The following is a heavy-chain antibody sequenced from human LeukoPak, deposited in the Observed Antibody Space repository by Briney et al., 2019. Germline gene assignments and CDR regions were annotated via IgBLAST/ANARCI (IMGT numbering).Heavy chain of an antibody. CDR3: ARGGYSYGYSPTYYFDY. Sequence: GGSLRLSCAASGFTFSSYGMHWVRQAPGKGLEWVAVIWYDGRNKYYADSVKGRFTISRDNSKNTLYLQMNSLRAEDTAVYYCARGGYSYGYSPTYYFDYWGQGTLVTVSS. CDR1: GFTFSSYG. D-gene: IGHD5-18*01. V-gene: IGHV3-33*01. CDR2: IWYDGRNK. J-gene: IGHJ4*02.